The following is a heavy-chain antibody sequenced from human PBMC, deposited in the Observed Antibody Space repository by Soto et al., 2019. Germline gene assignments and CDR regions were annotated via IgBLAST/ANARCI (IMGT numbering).Heavy chain of an antibody. Sequence: QVTLKESGPVLVKPTETLTLTCTVSGFSLSNARMVVSWIRQPPGKALEWLAHIFSNDEKSYSTSLKSRLTISKDTSKSQVVLTMTNIDPVDTATYYCAKAPHRYDILTCLSPWYCDIWGRGTLVTVSS. D-gene: IGHD3-9*01. CDR3: AKAPHRYDILTCLSPWYCDI. J-gene: IGHJ2*01. CDR2: IFSNDEK. V-gene: IGHV2-26*01. CDR1: GFSLSNARMV.